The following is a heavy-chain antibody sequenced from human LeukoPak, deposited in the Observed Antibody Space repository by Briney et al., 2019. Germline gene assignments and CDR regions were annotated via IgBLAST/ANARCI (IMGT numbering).Heavy chain of an antibody. CDR1: GLTVSKNY. CDR2: IYSGGST. V-gene: IGHV3-66*01. Sequence: PGGSLRLSCAASGLTVSKNYMSWVRQAPGKGLESVSVIYSGGSTYYADSVRGRFTISRDNSKNTLYLQMNSLRAEDTAVYYCARFLPITHWGQGTLVTVSS. D-gene: IGHD3-3*01. J-gene: IGHJ4*02. CDR3: ARFLPITH.